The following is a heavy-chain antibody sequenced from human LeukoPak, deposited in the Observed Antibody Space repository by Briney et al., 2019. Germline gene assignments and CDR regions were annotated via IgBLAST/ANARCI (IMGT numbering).Heavy chain of an antibody. Sequence: GESLKISCKGSGYSFTSYWIGWVRQMPGKGLEWMGIIYPGDSDTRYSPSFQGQVTISADKSISTAYLQWSSLKASDTAMYYYARHTETYYYDSSGYYPDVWGKGTTVTVSS. J-gene: IGHJ6*04. CDR1: GYSFTSYW. CDR3: ARHTETYYYDSSGYYPDV. D-gene: IGHD3-22*01. CDR2: IYPGDSDT. V-gene: IGHV5-51*01.